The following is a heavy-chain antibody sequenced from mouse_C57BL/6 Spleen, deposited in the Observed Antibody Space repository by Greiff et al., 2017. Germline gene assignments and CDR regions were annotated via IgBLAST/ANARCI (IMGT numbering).Heavy chain of an antibody. Sequence: QVQLQQPGAELVKPGASVQMSCKASGYTFTSYWITWVKQRPGQGLEWIGDIYPGSGSTNYNEKFKSKATLTVDTSSSTAYMQLSSLTSEDSAVYYCARGSDYYGSSYLYYFDYWGQGTTLTVSS. J-gene: IGHJ2*01. CDR3: ARGSDYYGSSYLYYFDY. V-gene: IGHV1-55*01. CDR1: GYTFTSYW. CDR2: IYPGSGST. D-gene: IGHD1-1*01.